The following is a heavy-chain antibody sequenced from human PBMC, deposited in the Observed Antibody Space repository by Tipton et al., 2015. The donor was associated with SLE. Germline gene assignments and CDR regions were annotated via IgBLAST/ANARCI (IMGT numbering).Heavy chain of an antibody. CDR1: GFTFSSYY. D-gene: IGHD2-15*01. CDR2: IKRDGSEK. CDR3: ARGGGSCYGLCAFDI. Sequence: SLRLSCAASGFTFSSYYMGWVRQAPGKGLEWVANIKRDGSEKYYLDSVKGRFTISRDNARNSLYLQVNSLRVEDTAVYYCARGGGSCYGLCAFDIWGQGTMVTVSS. V-gene: IGHV3-7*04. J-gene: IGHJ3*02.